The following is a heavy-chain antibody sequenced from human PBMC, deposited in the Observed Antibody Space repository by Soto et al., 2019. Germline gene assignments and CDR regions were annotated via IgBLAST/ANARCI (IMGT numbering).Heavy chain of an antibody. CDR1: GYTFTSYA. CDR3: ARGPVPAAIYYYYYYMDV. J-gene: IGHJ6*03. Sequence: QVQLVQSGAEVKKPGASVKVSCKASGYTFTSYAMHWVRQAPGQRLEWMGWINAGNGNTKYSQKFQGRVTITRDTSASTAYMELSSLRSEDTAVYYCARGPVPAAIYYYYYYMDVWGKGTTVTVSS. D-gene: IGHD2-2*02. V-gene: IGHV1-3*01. CDR2: INAGNGNT.